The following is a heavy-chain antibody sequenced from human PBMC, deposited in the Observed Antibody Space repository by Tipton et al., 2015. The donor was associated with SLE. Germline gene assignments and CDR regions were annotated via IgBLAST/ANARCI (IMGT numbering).Heavy chain of an antibody. CDR2: IHHSGNT. J-gene: IGHJ6*03. CDR1: GGSISDANFY. CDR3: ARDRIVGPKYSFYMEV. V-gene: IGHV4-31*03. Sequence: TLSLTCTVPGGSISDANFYWCWIHHYPGKGLEWVGYIHHSGNTYHNPSLKSRLDISVDTARNQLSLRLSSVSAADTAVYYCARDRIVGPKYSFYMEVWGKGTTVAVSS. D-gene: IGHD1-26*01.